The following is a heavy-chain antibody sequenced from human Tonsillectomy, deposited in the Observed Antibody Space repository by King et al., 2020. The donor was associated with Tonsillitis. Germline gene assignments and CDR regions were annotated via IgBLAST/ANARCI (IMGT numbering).Heavy chain of an antibody. CDR1: GFTFSNAW. CDR2: IKSKTDGGTT. CDR3: TTDFKAPVTTITTGWFDP. D-gene: IGHD4-11*01. J-gene: IGHJ5*02. V-gene: IGHV3-15*01. Sequence: VQLVESGGGLVKPGGSLRLSCAASGFTFSNAWMSWVRQAPGKGLEWVGRIKSKTDGGTTDYAAPVKGRFSISRDDSENTLYLQMNSLKTEDTAVYYCTTDFKAPVTTITTGWFDPWGQGTLVTVAS.